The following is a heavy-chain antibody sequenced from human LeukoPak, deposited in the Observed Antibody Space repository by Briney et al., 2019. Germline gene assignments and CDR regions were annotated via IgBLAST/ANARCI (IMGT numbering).Heavy chain of an antibody. CDR1: GFTFGTFG. J-gene: IGHJ4*02. D-gene: IGHD1-20*01. CDR2: ISYDGSSE. V-gene: IGHV3-30*03. CDR3: ASYGMRHNWNDPSFDY. Sequence: GGSLRLSCAASGFTFGTFGMHWVRQAPGKGLEWVAFISYDGSSEYDADSVKGRFTISRDNSKNTLYLQMNSLRAEDTAVYYCASYGMRHNWNDPSFDYWGQGTLVIVSS.